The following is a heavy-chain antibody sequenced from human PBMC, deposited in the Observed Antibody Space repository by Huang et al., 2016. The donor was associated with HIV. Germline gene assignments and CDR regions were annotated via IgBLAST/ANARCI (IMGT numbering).Heavy chain of an antibody. CDR1: GGAISSSTYY. CDR3: ANTVHTAAGQYYFEY. D-gene: IGHD6-13*01. J-gene: IGHJ4*02. Sequence: QLQLQEWGPRLVKPSETLSLTCTVAGGAISSSTYYWSWIRQPPWKGLEWIGNSYYSGNTFYNPSLKSRVTISVDTSKNQFSLKLTSLTAADTAVYYCANTVHTAAGQYYFEYWGQGTLVTVSS. CDR2: SYYSGNT. V-gene: IGHV4-39*01.